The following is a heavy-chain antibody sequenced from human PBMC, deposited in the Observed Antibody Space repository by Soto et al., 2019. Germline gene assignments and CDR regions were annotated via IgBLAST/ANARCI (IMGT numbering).Heavy chain of an antibody. D-gene: IGHD2-15*01. CDR3: AREGGYCSGGSCYTGFDP. CDR2: IYYSGST. CDR1: GGSISSGDYY. V-gene: IGHV4-30-4*01. Sequence: SETLSLTCTVSGGSISSGDYYWSWIRQPPGKGLEWIGYIYYSGSTYYNPSLKSRVTISVDTSKNQFSLKLSSVTAADTAVYYCAREGGYCSGGSCYTGFDPWGQGTLVTVSS. J-gene: IGHJ5*02.